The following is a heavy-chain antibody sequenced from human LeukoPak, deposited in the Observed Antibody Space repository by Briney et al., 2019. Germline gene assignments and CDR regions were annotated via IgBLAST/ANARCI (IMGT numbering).Heavy chain of an antibody. Sequence: SETLSLTCTVSGGSISSSSYYWGWMRQPPGKGLEWIGSIYYSGSTYYNPSLKSRVTISVDTSKNQFSLKLSSVTAADTAVYYCARIRVGYFDYWGQGTLVTVSS. D-gene: IGHD3-16*01. CDR1: GGSISSSSYY. J-gene: IGHJ4*02. CDR3: ARIRVGYFDY. V-gene: IGHV4-39*01. CDR2: IYYSGST.